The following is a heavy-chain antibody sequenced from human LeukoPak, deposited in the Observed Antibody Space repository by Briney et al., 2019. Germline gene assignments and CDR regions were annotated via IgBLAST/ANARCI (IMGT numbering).Heavy chain of an antibody. CDR1: GYSFTSYN. D-gene: IGHD3-16*01. V-gene: IGHV1-46*01. J-gene: IGHJ4*02. CDR3: ARDDDSRDPPHFDY. Sequence: ASVKVSCKTSGYSFTSYNLHWVRQAPGQRLEWMGIINPSGGNTNYAQKFQGRVTITADKSTRTAYMELSSLRSEDTAVYYCARDDDSRDPPHFDYWGQGTLVTVSS. CDR2: INPSGGNT.